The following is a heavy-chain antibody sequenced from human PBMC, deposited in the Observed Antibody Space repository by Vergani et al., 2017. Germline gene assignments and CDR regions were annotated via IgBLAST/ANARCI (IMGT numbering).Heavy chain of an antibody. J-gene: IGHJ4*02. CDR2: INHSGST. D-gene: IGHD6-6*01. CDR1: GGSISSSSYY. Sequence: QLQLQESGPGLVKPSETLSLTCTVSGGSISSSSYYWGWIRQPPGKGLEWIGEINHSGSTNYNPSLKSRVTISVDTSKNQFSLKLSSVTAADTAVYYCAGIAARLAHFDYWGQGTLVTVSS. V-gene: IGHV4-39*07. CDR3: AGIAARLAHFDY.